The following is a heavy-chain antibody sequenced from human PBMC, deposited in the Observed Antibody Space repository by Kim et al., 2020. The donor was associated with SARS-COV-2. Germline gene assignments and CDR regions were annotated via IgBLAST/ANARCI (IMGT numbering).Heavy chain of an antibody. CDR2: IDGSDGTT. D-gene: IGHD2-2*03. J-gene: IGHJ4*02. Sequence: GGSLTLSCTTSGFTFTGYAMSWVRQAPGKGLEWVSSIDGSDGTTYYVDSVKGRFTISRDNSKNTLYLQMNSLRADDTAVYYCMKGGWGWIWDHWGQGTRV. V-gene: IGHV3-23*01. CDR3: MKGGWGWIWDH. CDR1: GFTFTGYA.